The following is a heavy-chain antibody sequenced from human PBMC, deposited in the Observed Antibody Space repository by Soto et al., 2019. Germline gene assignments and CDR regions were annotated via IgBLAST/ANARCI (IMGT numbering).Heavy chain of an antibody. CDR1: GFTFSSYA. V-gene: IGHV3-23*01. CDR3: AKAAGGWSGYYIVPRYYGMDV. J-gene: IGHJ6*02. Sequence: VGSLRLSCAASGFTFSSYAMSWVRQAPGKGLEWVSAISGSGGSTYYADSVKGRFTISRDNSKNTLYLQMNSLRAEDTAVYYCAKAAGGWSGYYIVPRYYGMDVWGQGTTVTVSS. CDR2: ISGSGGST. D-gene: IGHD3-3*01.